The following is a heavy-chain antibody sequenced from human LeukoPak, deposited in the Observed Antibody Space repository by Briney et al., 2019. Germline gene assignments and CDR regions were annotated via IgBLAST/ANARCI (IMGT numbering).Heavy chain of an antibody. D-gene: IGHD3-10*01. Sequence: SSQTLSLTCTVSGGSISSGSFYWGWIRQPPGKGLEWIGSVYYRGSTYYNPSLKNRVTISGDTSQNQFSLKLSSVSAADTAVYYCARHQEGEWFGELFDYWGQGILVTVSS. CDR1: GGSISSGSFY. V-gene: IGHV4-39*01. J-gene: IGHJ4*02. CDR3: ARHQEGEWFGELFDY. CDR2: VYYRGST.